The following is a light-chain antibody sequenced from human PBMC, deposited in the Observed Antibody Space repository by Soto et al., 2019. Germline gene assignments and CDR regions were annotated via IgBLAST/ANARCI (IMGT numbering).Light chain of an antibody. CDR2: ELS. CDR1: SRDVGGHDY. CDR3: SSYVSGNTLI. J-gene: IGLJ2*01. V-gene: IGLV2-8*01. Sequence: QSVLTQPPSASGSPGQSVTISCTGTSRDVGGHDYVSWYQQHPGKAPKLMIYELSKRPSGVPDRFSGSKSGNTASLTVSGLHAEDEADYYCSSYVSGNTLIFGAGTKLTVL.